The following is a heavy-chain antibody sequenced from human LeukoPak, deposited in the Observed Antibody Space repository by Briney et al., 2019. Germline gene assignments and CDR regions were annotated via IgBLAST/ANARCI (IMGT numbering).Heavy chain of an antibody. J-gene: IGHJ4*02. D-gene: IGHD3-16*01. V-gene: IGHV4-59*01. Sequence: SETLSLTCTVSGGSISSYYWSWIRKPPGKGLEWIGYIYYSGSTNYNPSLKSRVTISVDTSKNQISLKLSSVTAADTAVYYCARVKYYDYVWGSFDYWGQGTLVTVSS. CDR3: ARVKYYDYVWGSFDY. CDR1: GGSISSYY. CDR2: IYYSGST.